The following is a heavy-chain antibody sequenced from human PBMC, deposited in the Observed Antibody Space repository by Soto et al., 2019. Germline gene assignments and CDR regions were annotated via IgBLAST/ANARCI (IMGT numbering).Heavy chain of an antibody. CDR1: GFTVSSAW. Sequence: EVQLVESGGDLVKPGGSLRLSCAASGFTVSSAWMAWVRQAPGKGLEWVGRIKSKNDGGTTDYAAPVKGRFTISRDGSKNTLYVQMNSLKTEDTAVYYWTTDRGVGPRPLFDSWGQGTLVTVSS. V-gene: IGHV3-15*01. D-gene: IGHD6-6*01. J-gene: IGHJ4*02. CDR2: IKSKNDGGTT. CDR3: TTDRGVGPRPLFDS.